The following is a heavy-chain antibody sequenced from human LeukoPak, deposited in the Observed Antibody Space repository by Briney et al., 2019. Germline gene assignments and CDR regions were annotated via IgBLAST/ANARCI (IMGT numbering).Heavy chain of an antibody. Sequence: GESLKISCKGSGYSFTSYWISWVRQMPGKGLEWMGRIDPSDSYTNYSPSFQGHVTISADKSISTAYLQWSSLKASDTAMYYCAGLQGYGSGSYYDDAFDIWGQGTMVTVSS. D-gene: IGHD3-10*01. J-gene: IGHJ3*02. V-gene: IGHV5-10-1*01. CDR2: IDPSDSYT. CDR1: GYSFTSYW. CDR3: AGLQGYGSGSYYDDAFDI.